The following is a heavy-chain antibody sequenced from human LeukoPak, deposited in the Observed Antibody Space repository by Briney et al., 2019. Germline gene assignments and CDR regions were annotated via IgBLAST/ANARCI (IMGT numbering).Heavy chain of an antibody. V-gene: IGHV3-30*03. D-gene: IGHD4-17*01. Sequence: PGGSLRLSCAASGFTFSSYGMHWVRQAPGKGLEWVAVISYDGSNKYYADSVKGRFTISRDNSKNSLYLQMNSLRAEDTAVYYCARDGDFGDYALFDYWGQGTLVTVSS. CDR2: ISYDGSNK. J-gene: IGHJ4*02. CDR1: GFTFSSYG. CDR3: ARDGDFGDYALFDY.